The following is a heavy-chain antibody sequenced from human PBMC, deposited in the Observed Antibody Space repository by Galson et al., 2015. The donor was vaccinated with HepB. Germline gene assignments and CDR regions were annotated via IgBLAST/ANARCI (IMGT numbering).Heavy chain of an antibody. J-gene: IGHJ2*01. V-gene: IGHV3-23*01. CDR2: ISGSGGST. Sequence: SLRLSCAASGFTFSSYAMSWVRQAPGKGLEWVSAISGSGGSTYYADSVKGRFTISRDNSKNTLYLQMNSLRAEDTAVYYCARRYYDSSASPPAVYFDLWGRGTLVTVSS. CDR1: GFTFSSYA. CDR3: ARRYYDSSASPPAVYFDL. D-gene: IGHD3-22*01.